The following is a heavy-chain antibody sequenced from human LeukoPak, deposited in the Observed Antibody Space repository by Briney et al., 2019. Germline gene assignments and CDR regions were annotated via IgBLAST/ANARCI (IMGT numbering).Heavy chain of an antibody. CDR2: INHSGST. CDR3: AKDGIMHSNGPPGFDP. Sequence: SETLSLTCAVYGGSFSGYYWSWIRQPPGKGLEWIGEINHSGSTNYNPSLKSRVTISVDTSKNQFSLKLSSVTAADTAVYYCAKDGIMHSNGPPGFDPRGQGTLVSVSS. V-gene: IGHV4-34*01. CDR1: GGSFSGYY. J-gene: IGHJ5*02. D-gene: IGHD3-16*01.